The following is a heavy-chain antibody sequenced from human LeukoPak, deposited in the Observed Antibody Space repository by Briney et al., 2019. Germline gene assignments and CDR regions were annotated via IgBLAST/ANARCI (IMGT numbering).Heavy chain of an antibody. D-gene: IGHD6-13*01. V-gene: IGHV1-2*02. CDR1: GYTFTGYY. Sequence: ASVKVSCKASGYTFTGYYMHWVRQAPGPRVEWMGWINPNSGGTNYAQKFQGRVTMTRDTSISTAYMELSRLRSDETAVYYCARDRGQQLARSPFDPWGQGTLVTVSS. J-gene: IGHJ5*02. CDR3: ARDRGQQLARSPFDP. CDR2: INPNSGGT.